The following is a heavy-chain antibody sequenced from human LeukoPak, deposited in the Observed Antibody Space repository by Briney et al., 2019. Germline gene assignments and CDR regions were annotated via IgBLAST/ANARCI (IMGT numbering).Heavy chain of an antibody. CDR2: ISSSGSTI. Sequence: PGGSLRLSCAASGFTFSDYYMSWIRQAPGKGLEWVSYISSSGSTIYYADSVKGRFTISRDNAKNSLYLQMNSLRAEDTAVYYCARVKRAYGYVGYYYGMDVWGQGTTVTVSS. D-gene: IGHD5-18*01. CDR1: GFTFSDYY. V-gene: IGHV3-11*01. J-gene: IGHJ6*02. CDR3: ARVKRAYGYVGYYYGMDV.